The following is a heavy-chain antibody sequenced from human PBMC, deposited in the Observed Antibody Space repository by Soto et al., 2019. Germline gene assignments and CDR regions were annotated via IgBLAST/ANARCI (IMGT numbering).Heavy chain of an antibody. Sequence: SETLSLTCTVSGGSISSGGYYWSWIRQHPGKGLEWIGYIYYSGSTYYNPSLKSRVTISVDTSKNQFSLKLSSVTAADTAVYYCARFSRFCSSTSCYTFDYWGQGTLVTVSS. D-gene: IGHD2-2*02. CDR1: GGSISSGGYY. CDR3: ARFSRFCSSTSCYTFDY. V-gene: IGHV4-31*03. J-gene: IGHJ4*02. CDR2: IYYSGST.